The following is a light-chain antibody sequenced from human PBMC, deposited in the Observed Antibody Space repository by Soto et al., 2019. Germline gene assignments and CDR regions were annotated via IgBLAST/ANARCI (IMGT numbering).Light chain of an antibody. CDR3: QQRSNWHWIT. CDR2: DAS. J-gene: IGKJ5*01. V-gene: IGKV3-11*01. CDR1: QSVSNNY. Sequence: EIVLTQSPSTLSLSPGERATLSCRASQSVSNNYLAWYQQKPGQAPRLLIYDASNRATGIPARFSGSGSGTDFTLTISSLEPEDFAVYYCQQRSNWHWITFGQGTRLEIK.